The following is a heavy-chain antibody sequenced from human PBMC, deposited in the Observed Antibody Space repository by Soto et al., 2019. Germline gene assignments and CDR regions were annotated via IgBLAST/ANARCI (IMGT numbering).Heavy chain of an antibody. D-gene: IGHD3-10*01. CDR2: VDPTDSYS. J-gene: IGHJ6*02. CDR3: ARDSYYTSGNYFTYSNYAMDL. Sequence: GESLKISCKVSGYSFTNYWITWLRQMPGKVLEWLGRVDPTDSYSNYSPSFQGHVTISADKSISTAYLQWSSLKASDTAMYYCARDSYYTSGNYFTYSNYAMDLWGQGTPVTVSS. CDR1: GYSFTNYW. V-gene: IGHV5-10-1*01.